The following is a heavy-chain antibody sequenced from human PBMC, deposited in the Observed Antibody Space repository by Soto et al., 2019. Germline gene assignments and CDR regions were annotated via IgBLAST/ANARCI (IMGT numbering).Heavy chain of an antibody. V-gene: IGHV2-5*02. J-gene: IGHJ4*02. Sequence: QITLKESGPTLVKPTQTLTLTCTLSGFSLSTRGGGVGWIRQPPGKALEWLALIYWDDDKGYSPSLKSRLTITKDTPKRQVVLTMTNMDPVDTATFYCAHSHSSGWYSFPYFDYWGQGTLVTVSS. CDR3: AHSHSSGWYSFPYFDY. CDR2: IYWDDDK. CDR1: GFSLSTRGGG. D-gene: IGHD6-19*01.